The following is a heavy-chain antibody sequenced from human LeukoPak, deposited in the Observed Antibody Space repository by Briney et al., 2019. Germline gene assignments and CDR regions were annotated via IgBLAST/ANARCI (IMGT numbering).Heavy chain of an antibody. D-gene: IGHD3-16*01. CDR1: GVTFSSLA. V-gene: IGHV3-23*01. CDR3: GKEGGA. CDR2: IGGRGGST. J-gene: IGHJ5*02. Sequence: GGSLRLSCAASGVTFSSLALSWGRQAPGKGPEWVSAIGGRGGSTYYADSLGGRFTISRDNSKDMLYLQMNSLKVEDTATYYCGKEGGAWGQGTKVTVSS.